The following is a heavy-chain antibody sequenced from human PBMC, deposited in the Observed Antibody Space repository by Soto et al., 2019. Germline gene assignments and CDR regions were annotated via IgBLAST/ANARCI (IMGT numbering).Heavy chain of an antibody. Sequence: PGGSLRLSCAASGFTFSSYAMSWVRQAPGKGLEWVSAISGSGGSTYYADSVKGRFTISRDNSKNTLYLQMNSLRAEDTAVYYCAKGQHWRSVGVYQFDHWGQGTLVTVPS. CDR1: GFTFSSYA. J-gene: IGHJ4*02. D-gene: IGHD3-3*02. CDR3: AKGQHWRSVGVYQFDH. V-gene: IGHV3-23*01. CDR2: ISGSGGST.